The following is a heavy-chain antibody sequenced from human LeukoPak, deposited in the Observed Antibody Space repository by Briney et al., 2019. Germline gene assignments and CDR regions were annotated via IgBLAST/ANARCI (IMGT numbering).Heavy chain of an antibody. V-gene: IGHV7-4-1*01. CDR2: VNTNTGNP. J-gene: IGHJ4*02. D-gene: IGHD3-22*01. CDR1: GNTFTKNT. CDR3: VTNFDSSGYFGY. Sequence: GSVKGSFKASGNTFTKNTINWVRPAPGKRLEGMGWVNTNTGNPTYAQGFTGRFVFSSDTSVSTAYLQIGSLKAEDTAVYYCVTNFDSSGYFGYWGQGTLVTVSS.